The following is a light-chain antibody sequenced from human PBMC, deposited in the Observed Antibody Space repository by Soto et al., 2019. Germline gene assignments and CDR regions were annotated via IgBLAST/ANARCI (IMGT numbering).Light chain of an antibody. V-gene: IGLV2-14*01. CDR3: ISYTSSSTVV. CDR1: SRDVGGYNY. CDR2: DVS. J-gene: IGLJ2*01. Sequence: QSALTQPASVSGSPGQSITISCTGTSRDVGGYNYVSWYQQHPGKAPKLMIYDVSNRPSGVSNRFSASKAGNTASLTISGLQAEDEADYYCISYTSSSTVVFGGGTKLTVL.